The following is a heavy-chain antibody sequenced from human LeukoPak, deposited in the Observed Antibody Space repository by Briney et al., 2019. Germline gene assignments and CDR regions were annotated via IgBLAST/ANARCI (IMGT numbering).Heavy chain of an antibody. V-gene: IGHV3-33*01. J-gene: IGHJ4*02. Sequence: GRSLRLSCAASGFTFSSYGMHWVRQTPGKGLEWVAVIWTDGSNKYNADSVKGRFTVSRDNSANTLHLQMNSPRAEDTAVYYCARGGGSGYYYGDFDYWGQGTLVTVSS. CDR2: IWTDGSNK. D-gene: IGHD3-22*01. CDR3: ARGGGSGYYYGDFDY. CDR1: GFTFSSYG.